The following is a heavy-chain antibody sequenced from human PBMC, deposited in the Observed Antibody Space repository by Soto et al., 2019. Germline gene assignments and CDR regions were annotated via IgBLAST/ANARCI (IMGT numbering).Heavy chain of an antibody. Sequence: GASVKVSCKASGYTFTSYAMHWVRQAPGQRLERMGWINAGNGNTKYSQKFQGRVTITRDTSASTAYMELSSLRSEDTAVYYCARDGIVGATTYLNWFDPWGQGTLVTVSS. D-gene: IGHD1-26*01. CDR1: GYTFTSYA. CDR3: ARDGIVGATTYLNWFDP. V-gene: IGHV1-3*01. J-gene: IGHJ5*02. CDR2: INAGNGNT.